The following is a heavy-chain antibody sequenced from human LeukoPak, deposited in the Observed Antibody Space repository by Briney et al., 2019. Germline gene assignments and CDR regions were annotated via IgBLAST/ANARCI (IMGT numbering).Heavy chain of an antibody. CDR2: IKQDGSEK. J-gene: IGHJ6*02. V-gene: IGHV3-7*01. Sequence: GGSLRLSCAASGFTFSSYWMSWVRQAPGKGLEWVANIKQDGSEKYYVDSVKGRFTISRDNAKNSLYLQMSSLRAEDTAVYYCERDWYGVPLYGMDVWGQGTTVTVSS. CDR3: ERDWYGVPLYGMDV. D-gene: IGHD3-10*01. CDR1: GFTFSSYW.